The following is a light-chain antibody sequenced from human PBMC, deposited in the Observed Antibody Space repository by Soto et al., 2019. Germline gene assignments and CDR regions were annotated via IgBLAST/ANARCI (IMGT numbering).Light chain of an antibody. Sequence: DIQMTQSPSSLSASVGDRVTISCRASQSISSCLDCYQQKPGKAPKLLIYAASSVQSGVPSRFSRSGSGTDFTLTISSLQPEDFATFYCQQSYSTPITFGQGTRLEIK. CDR1: QSISSC. CDR2: AAS. V-gene: IGKV1-39*01. J-gene: IGKJ5*01. CDR3: QQSYSTPIT.